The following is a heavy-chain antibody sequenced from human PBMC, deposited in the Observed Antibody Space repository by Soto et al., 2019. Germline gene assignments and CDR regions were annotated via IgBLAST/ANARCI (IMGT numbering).Heavy chain of an antibody. V-gene: IGHV1-69*13. Sequence: SVKVSCKASGGTFSSYAISWVRQAPGQGLEWMGGIIPIFGTANYAQKFQGRATITADESTSTAYMELSSLRSEDTAVYYCARRELDSSSPFTYYYYYGMDVWGQGTTVTVSS. J-gene: IGHJ6*02. CDR3: ARRELDSSSPFTYYYYYGMDV. D-gene: IGHD6-6*01. CDR2: IIPIFGTA. CDR1: GGTFSSYA.